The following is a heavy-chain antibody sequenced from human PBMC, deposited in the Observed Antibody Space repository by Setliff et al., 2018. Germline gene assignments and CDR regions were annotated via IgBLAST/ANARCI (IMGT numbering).Heavy chain of an antibody. J-gene: IGHJ5*02. CDR3: ARTSGSGSSLLPNFSDP. Sequence: PSETLSLTCTVSGGSISSSSYYWGWIRQPPGKGLEWIGSIYYSGSTYYNPSLKSRVTISVDTSKNQFSLKLSSVTAADTAVYYCARTSGSGSSLLPNFSDPWGQGTLVTVSS. D-gene: IGHD3-10*01. CDR1: GGSISSSSYY. V-gene: IGHV4-39*07. CDR2: IYYSGST.